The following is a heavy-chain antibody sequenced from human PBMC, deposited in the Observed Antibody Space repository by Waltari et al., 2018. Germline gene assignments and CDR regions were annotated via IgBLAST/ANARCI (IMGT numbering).Heavy chain of an antibody. CDR2: IYYSGST. CDR1: GGSISSYY. J-gene: IGHJ4*02. D-gene: IGHD6-13*01. V-gene: IGHV4-59*01. CDR3: ASYLCNRQLVRMGPCGDFDY. Sequence: QVQLQESGPGLVKPSETLSLPCTVSGGSISSYYWSWIRQPPGKGLEWIGYIYYSGSTNYNPSLKSRVTISVDTSKNQFSLKLSSVTAADTAVYYCASYLCNRQLVRMGPCGDFDYWGQGTLVTVSS.